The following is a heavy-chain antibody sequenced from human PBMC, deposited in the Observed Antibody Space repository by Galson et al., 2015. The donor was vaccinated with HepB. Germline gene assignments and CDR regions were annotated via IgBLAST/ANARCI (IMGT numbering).Heavy chain of an antibody. J-gene: IGHJ4*02. CDR1: GFTFSNYA. CDR2: ISYDGSNK. Sequence: SLRLSCAASGFTFSNYAMHWVRQAPGKGLQWVAVISYDGSNKYYAESVKGRFTISRDKSKNTLYLQMNSLRAEDTAIYYCVKDLELASGYLTHWGQGTLVTVSS. D-gene: IGHD3-3*01. V-gene: IGHV3-30*18. CDR3: VKDLELASGYLTH.